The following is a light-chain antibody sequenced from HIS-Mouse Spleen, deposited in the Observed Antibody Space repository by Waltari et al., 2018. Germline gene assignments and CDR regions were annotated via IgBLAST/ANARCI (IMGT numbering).Light chain of an antibody. J-gene: IGLJ1*01. Sequence: QSALTQPASVSGSPGQSITISCTGTSSDVGGYNYVSWYQQHPGKATKLIIYYVSNRPSGVSNPFSGSTSGNTASLTISGLQAEDEADYYCGSYTSSSTPYVFGTGTKVTVL. CDR1: SSDVGGYNY. CDR2: YVS. CDR3: GSYTSSSTPYV. V-gene: IGLV2-14*03.